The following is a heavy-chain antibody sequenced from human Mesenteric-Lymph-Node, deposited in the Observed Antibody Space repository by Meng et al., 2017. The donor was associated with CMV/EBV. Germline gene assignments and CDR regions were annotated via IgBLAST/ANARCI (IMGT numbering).Heavy chain of an antibody. V-gene: IGHV4-39*07. CDR1: GGSISTSGYY. CDR3: ARVLTTFDAFDI. CDR2: INHSGST. Sequence: SETLSLTCTFSGGSISTSGYYWSWIRQPPGKGLEWIGEINHSGSTNYNPSLKSRVTISVDTSKNQFSLKLSSVTAADTAVYYCARVLTTFDAFDIWGQGTMVTVSS. J-gene: IGHJ3*02. D-gene: IGHD4-11*01.